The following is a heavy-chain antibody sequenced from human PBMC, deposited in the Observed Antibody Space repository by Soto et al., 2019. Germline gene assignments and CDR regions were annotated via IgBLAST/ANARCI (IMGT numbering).Heavy chain of an antibody. D-gene: IGHD2-2*01. CDR1: GGSISSGGYY. J-gene: IGHJ6*02. V-gene: IGHV4-31*03. CDR3: ARAGFCSSTSCYHDYYGMDV. Sequence: PSETLSLTCTVSGGSISSGGYYWSWIRQHPGKGLEWIGYIYYRGNTYYNPSLKSRVTISVDTSKNQFSLKLSSVTAADTAVYYCARAGFCSSTSCYHDYYGMDVWGQGTTVTVSS. CDR2: IYYRGNT.